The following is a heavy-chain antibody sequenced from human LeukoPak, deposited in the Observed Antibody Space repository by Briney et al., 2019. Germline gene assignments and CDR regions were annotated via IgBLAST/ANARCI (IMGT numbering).Heavy chain of an antibody. V-gene: IGHV3-30*18. CDR3: AKDSEIAAAGSYWYFDL. D-gene: IGHD6-13*01. Sequence: GGSLRLSCAASGFTFRSYDMHWGRQAPGKGLQWVAVISYDGSNKYHTDSVKGRFTISRDNSKNTLYLQMNSLRAEDTAVYYCAKDSEIAAAGSYWYFDLWGRGTLVTVSS. CDR2: ISYDGSNK. J-gene: IGHJ2*01. CDR1: GFTFRSYD.